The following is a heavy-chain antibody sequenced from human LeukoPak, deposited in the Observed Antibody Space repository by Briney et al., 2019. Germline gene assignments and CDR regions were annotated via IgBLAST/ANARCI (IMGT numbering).Heavy chain of an antibody. CDR3: ARSFNYYDSSGPKNYYYGMGV. V-gene: IGHV1-8*01. CDR2: MNPNSGNT. D-gene: IGHD3-22*01. Sequence: ASVKVSCKASGYTFTSYDINWVRQATGQGLEWMGWMNPNSGNTGYAQKFQGRVTMTRNTSISTAYMELSSLRSEDTAVYYCARSFNYYDSSGPKNYYYGMGVWGQGTTVTVSS. J-gene: IGHJ6*02. CDR1: GYTFTSYD.